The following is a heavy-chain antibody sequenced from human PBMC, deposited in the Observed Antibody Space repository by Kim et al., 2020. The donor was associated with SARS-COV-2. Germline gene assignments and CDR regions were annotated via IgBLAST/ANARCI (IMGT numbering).Heavy chain of an antibody. Sequence: DYAVSVKSRITINPDTSKNQFSLQMTSVTPEDTAFYYCVRYSGWYYFDYWGQGTLVTVSS. D-gene: IGHD6-19*01. V-gene: IGHV6-1*01. J-gene: IGHJ4*02. CDR3: VRYSGWYYFDY.